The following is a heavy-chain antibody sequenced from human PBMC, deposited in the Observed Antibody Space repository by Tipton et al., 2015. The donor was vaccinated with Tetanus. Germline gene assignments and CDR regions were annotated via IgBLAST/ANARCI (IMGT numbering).Heavy chain of an antibody. D-gene: IGHD4-17*01. CDR2: ISDSGGST. CDR3: AKDHRPTGGNYYYYGMDV. CDR1: GFTFSSYA. Sequence: GSLRLSCAASGFTFSSYAMSWVRQAPGKGLEWVSVISDSGGSTYYADSVKGRFTIPRDNSKNTLYLQMNSLRAEDTAVYYCAKDHRPTGGNYYYYGMDVWGQGTTVTVSS. J-gene: IGHJ6*02. V-gene: IGHV3-23*01.